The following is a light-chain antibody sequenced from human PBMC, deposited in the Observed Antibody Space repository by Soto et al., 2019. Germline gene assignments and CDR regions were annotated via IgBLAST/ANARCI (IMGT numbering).Light chain of an antibody. V-gene: IGKV3-20*01. CDR1: QSVSSSY. Sequence: EIVLTQSPGTLSLSPGERATLSCRASQSVSSSYLAWYQQKPGQAPRLLIYGASSRATGIPHRFSGSGSGTDFTLTISRLEPEDFAVYYCQRLGLTFRGGTKVVIK. CDR3: QRLGLT. CDR2: GAS. J-gene: IGKJ4*01.